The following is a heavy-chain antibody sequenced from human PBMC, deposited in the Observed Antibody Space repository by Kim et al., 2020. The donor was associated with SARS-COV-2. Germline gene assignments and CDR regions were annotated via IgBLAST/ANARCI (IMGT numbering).Heavy chain of an antibody. D-gene: IGHD2-21*02. CDR1: GYTFTSYA. Sequence: ASVKVSCKASGYTFTSYAMHWVRQAPGQRLEWMGWINAGNGNTKYSQKFQGRVTITRDTSASTAYMELSSLRSEDTAVYYCARERVCGGDCYSVWYYYGMDVWGQGTTVTVSS. CDR3: ARERVCGGDCYSVWYYYGMDV. CDR2: INAGNGNT. V-gene: IGHV1-3*01. J-gene: IGHJ6*02.